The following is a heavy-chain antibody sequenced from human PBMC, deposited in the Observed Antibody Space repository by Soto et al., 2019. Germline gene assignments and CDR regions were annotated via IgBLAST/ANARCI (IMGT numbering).Heavy chain of an antibody. D-gene: IGHD3-10*01. Sequence: ASVKVSCKASGNTVPNYAIHWVRQAPGQGLEWMGWMNPNSGNTGYAQKFQGRVTMTRNTSISTAYMELSSLRSEDTAVYYCARGRYYGSVSMDVWGQGTTVTVSS. V-gene: IGHV1-8*02. CDR3: ARGRYYGSVSMDV. CDR1: GNTVPNYA. J-gene: IGHJ6*02. CDR2: MNPNSGNT.